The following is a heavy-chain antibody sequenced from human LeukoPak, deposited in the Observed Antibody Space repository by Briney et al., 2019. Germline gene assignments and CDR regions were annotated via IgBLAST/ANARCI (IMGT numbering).Heavy chain of an antibody. Sequence: SETLSLTCTVSGGSISSYYWSWIRQPPGKGLEWIGYIYYSESPNYNPSLKGRVTISLDTSKNQFSLDLSSVTAADTAVYYCASRTGSSSTFHYWGQGTLVTVSS. J-gene: IGHJ4*02. D-gene: IGHD6-13*01. CDR1: GGSISSYY. CDR3: ASRTGSSSTFHY. V-gene: IGHV4-59*01. CDR2: IYYSESP.